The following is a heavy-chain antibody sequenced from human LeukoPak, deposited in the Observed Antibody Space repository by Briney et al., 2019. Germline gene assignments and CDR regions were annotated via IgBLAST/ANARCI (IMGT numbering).Heavy chain of an antibody. V-gene: IGHV1-69*04. Sequence: GASVKVSCKASGFTFTVYYIHWVRQAPGQGLEWMGRIIPILGIANYAQKFQGRVTITADKSTSTAYMELSSLRSEDTAVYYCARDSPRGGYLDWGQGTLVTVSS. CDR3: ARDSPRGGYLD. D-gene: IGHD2-21*01. CDR1: GFTFTVYY. J-gene: IGHJ4*02. CDR2: IIPILGIA.